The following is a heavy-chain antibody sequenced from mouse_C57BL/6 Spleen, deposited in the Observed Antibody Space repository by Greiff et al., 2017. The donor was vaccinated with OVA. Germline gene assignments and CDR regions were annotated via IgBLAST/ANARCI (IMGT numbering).Heavy chain of an antibody. CDR1: GYTFTSYW. CDR2: IDPSDSYT. V-gene: IGHV1-69*01. CDR3: ARGYGSSLNYYAMDY. D-gene: IGHD1-1*01. J-gene: IGHJ4*01. Sequence: VQLQQPGAELVMPGASVKLSCKASGYTFTSYWMHWVKQRPGQGLEWIGEIDPSDSYTNYNQKFKGKSTLTVDKSSSTAYMQLSSLTSEDSAVYYCARGYGSSLNYYAMDYWGQGTSVTVSS.